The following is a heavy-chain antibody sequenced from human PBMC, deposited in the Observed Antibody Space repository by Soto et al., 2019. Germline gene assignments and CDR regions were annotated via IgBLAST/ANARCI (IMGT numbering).Heavy chain of an antibody. D-gene: IGHD6-19*01. V-gene: IGHV4-59*12. CDR2: IYYSGNT. CDR1: GGSIRSYY. CDR3: AKDPRIGIAVAGVFDY. Sequence: SETLSLTCTVFGGSIRSYYWSWIRQPPGKGLEWIGYIYYSGNTNYNPSLKSRVTISVDTSKNTLYLQMNSLRAEDTAVYYCAKDPRIGIAVAGVFDYWGQGTLVTVSS. J-gene: IGHJ4*02.